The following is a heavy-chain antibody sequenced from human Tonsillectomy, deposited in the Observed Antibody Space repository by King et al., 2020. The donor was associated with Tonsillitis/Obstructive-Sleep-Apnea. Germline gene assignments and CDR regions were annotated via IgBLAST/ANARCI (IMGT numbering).Heavy chain of an antibody. D-gene: IGHD2-2*02. V-gene: IGHV3-49*05. CDR3: TRRFPYCSSTSCYKYQGGAFDI. CDR2: IRSKAYGGTT. CDR1: GFTFGDYA. J-gene: IGHJ3*02. Sequence: QLVQSGGGLVKPGRSLRLSCTASGFTFGDYAMSWFRQAPGKGLEWGGFIRSKAYGGTTEYAASVRGRLTISRDYSKSIAYLQMNSLKTEDTAVYYCTRRFPYCSSTSCYKYQGGAFDIWGQGTMVTVSS.